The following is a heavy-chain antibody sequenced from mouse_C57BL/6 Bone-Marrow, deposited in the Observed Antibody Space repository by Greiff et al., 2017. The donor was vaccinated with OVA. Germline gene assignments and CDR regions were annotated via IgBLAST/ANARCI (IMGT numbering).Heavy chain of an antibody. CDR3: ARRRVVDYAMDY. Sequence: EVQLQQSGAELARPGASVKLSCKASGYSFTDYNMNWVKQSNGKSLEWIGVINPNYGTTSYNQKFKGKATLTVDQSSSTAYMQLNSLTSEDSAVYYCARRRVVDYAMDYWGQGTSVTVSS. J-gene: IGHJ4*01. CDR2: INPNYGTT. D-gene: IGHD1-1*01. CDR1: GYSFTDYN. V-gene: IGHV1-39*01.